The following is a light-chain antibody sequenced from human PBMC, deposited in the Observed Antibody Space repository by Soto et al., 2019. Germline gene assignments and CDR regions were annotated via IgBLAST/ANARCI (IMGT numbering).Light chain of an antibody. CDR3: QQTYSTPQT. J-gene: IGKJ1*01. CDR2: AAS. V-gene: IGKV1-39*01. Sequence: DIQMTQSPSSLSASVGDRVTITCRASQSISSFLNWYQQMPGKAPKLLIYAASSLQSGVPSRFSGSGSGTDFTLTISSLQPEDFATYYCQQTYSTPQTFGQGTKAEMK. CDR1: QSISSF.